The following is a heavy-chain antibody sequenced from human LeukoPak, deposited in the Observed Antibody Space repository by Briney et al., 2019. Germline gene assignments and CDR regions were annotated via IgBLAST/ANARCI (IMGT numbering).Heavy chain of an antibody. V-gene: IGHV3-23*01. J-gene: IGHJ5*02. CDR3: ATDWTLRGVPTFFDP. Sequence: GGSLRLSCAASGFSFSTYAMSWVRQAPGKGPEWVASESGSGHNTYYSESVRGRFAISRDNSKNTLFLQMNSLRVEDTAVYYCATDWTLRGVPTFFDPWGQGTVVSVSS. D-gene: IGHD3-10*01. CDR1: GFSFSTYA. CDR2: ESGSGHNT.